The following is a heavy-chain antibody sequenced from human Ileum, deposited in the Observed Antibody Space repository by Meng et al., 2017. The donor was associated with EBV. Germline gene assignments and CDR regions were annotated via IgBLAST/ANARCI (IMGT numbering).Heavy chain of an antibody. Sequence: GQLRGSGPGRGKPSGTLSLTCAVSGGSMSSTNWWSWVRQPPGKGLEWIGEIYHSGSTNYNPSLKSRVSISVDKSKNQFSLKLSSVTAADTAVYYCARADKVRFDYWGQGTLVTVFS. J-gene: IGHJ4*02. V-gene: IGHV4-4*02. CDR1: GGSMSSTNW. CDR2: IYHSGST. CDR3: ARADKVRFDY.